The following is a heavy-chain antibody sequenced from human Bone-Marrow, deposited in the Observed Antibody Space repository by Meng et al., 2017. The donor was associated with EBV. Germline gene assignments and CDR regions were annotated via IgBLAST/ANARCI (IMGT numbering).Heavy chain of an antibody. CDR1: GDSISSFYY. CDR3: ARPFPSWQSPRLDPFGA. D-gene: IGHD6-19*01. V-gene: IGHV4-39*01. Sequence: RDPGQGQVKRSETLSPTCTFCGDSISSFYYWGWIRQPPGRGLEWIGSVHYTGSTYYSPSLKSRVTVSVDTSTNQFSLRLTSVTAADTAVYYCARPFPSWQSPRLDPFGAWGQGTLVTVSS. CDR2: VHYTGST. J-gene: IGHJ5*02.